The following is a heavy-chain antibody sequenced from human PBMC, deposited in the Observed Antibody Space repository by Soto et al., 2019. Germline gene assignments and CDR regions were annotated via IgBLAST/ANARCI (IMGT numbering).Heavy chain of an antibody. CDR1: VGSISSSSYY. CDR2: IYYSGST. Sequence: SETLSLTCTVSVGSISSSSYYWGWIRQPPGKGLEWIGSIYYSGSTYYNPSLKSRVTISVDTSKNQFSLKLSSVTAADTAVYYCASYYYDSSGYYYVPGVYWGQGTLVTVSS. V-gene: IGHV4-39*01. D-gene: IGHD3-22*01. J-gene: IGHJ4*02. CDR3: ASYYYDSSGYYYVPGVY.